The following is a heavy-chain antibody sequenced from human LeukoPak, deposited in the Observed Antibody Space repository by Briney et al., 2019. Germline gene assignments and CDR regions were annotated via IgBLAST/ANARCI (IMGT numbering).Heavy chain of an antibody. CDR3: TSHPLWWDRRDFDY. CDR2: IRSKANSYAT. V-gene: IGHV3-73*01. Sequence: GGSLRLSCAASGFTFSGSAMHWVRQASGKGLEWVGRIRSKANSYATAYAASVKGRFTISRDDSKNTAYLQMNSLKTEDTAVYYCTSHPLWWDRRDFDYWGQGTLGTVSS. D-gene: IGHD2-21*01. CDR1: GFTFSGSA. J-gene: IGHJ4*02.